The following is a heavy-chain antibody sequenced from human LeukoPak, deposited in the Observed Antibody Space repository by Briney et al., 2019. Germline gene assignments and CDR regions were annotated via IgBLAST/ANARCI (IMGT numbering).Heavy chain of an antibody. D-gene: IGHD6-19*01. CDR1: GFTFSDYS. Sequence: GSLRLSCAASGFTFSDYSMNWVRQAPGKGLEWVSYISSSGSTIYYADSVKGRFTISRDNAKNSLYLQMNSLRAEDTAVYYCARDLANMYSSPMGDYYYGMDVWGQGTTVTVSS. J-gene: IGHJ6*02. V-gene: IGHV3-48*04. CDR3: ARDLANMYSSPMGDYYYGMDV. CDR2: ISSSGSTI.